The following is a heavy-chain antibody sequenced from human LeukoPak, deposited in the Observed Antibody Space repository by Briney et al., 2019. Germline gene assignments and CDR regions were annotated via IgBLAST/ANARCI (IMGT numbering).Heavy chain of an antibody. J-gene: IGHJ6*03. Sequence: GGSLRLSCAASGFTFSSYSMSWVRQAPGKGLEWVSSISSSSSYIYYADSVKGRFTISRDNAKNSLYLQMNSLRAEDTAVYYCARDYSSSSSHPNYYYYYYMDVWGKGTTVTVSS. CDR2: ISSSSSYI. V-gene: IGHV3-21*01. CDR3: ARDYSSSSSHPNYYYYYYMDV. D-gene: IGHD5-18*01. CDR1: GFTFSSYS.